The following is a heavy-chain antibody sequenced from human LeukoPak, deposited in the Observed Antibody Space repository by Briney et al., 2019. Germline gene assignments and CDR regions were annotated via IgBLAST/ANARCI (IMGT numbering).Heavy chain of an antibody. D-gene: IGHD1-1*01. Sequence: GGSLRLSCAASGFTFSSYGMHWVRQAPGKGLEWVAVIWYDGSNKYYADSVKGRFTISRDNSKNTLYLQMNSLRAEDTAVYYCARTGVQRGYYFDYWGQGTLVTVSS. CDR1: GFTFSSYG. V-gene: IGHV3-33*01. J-gene: IGHJ4*02. CDR2: IWYDGSNK. CDR3: ARTGVQRGYYFDY.